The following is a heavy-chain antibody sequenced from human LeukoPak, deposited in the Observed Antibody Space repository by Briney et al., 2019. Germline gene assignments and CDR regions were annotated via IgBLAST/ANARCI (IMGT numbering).Heavy chain of an antibody. D-gene: IGHD6-6*01. V-gene: IGHV4-31*03. CDR3: ARGSEGYSSSSEGFDP. Sequence: SQTLSLTCIVSGGSISSGGYYWSWIRQHPGKGLEWIGYIYYSGSTYYNPSLKSRVTLSVDTSMNQFSLKLSSVTAAHTAVYYCARGSEGYSSSSEGFDPWGQGTLVTVSS. J-gene: IGHJ5*02. CDR2: IYYSGST. CDR1: GGSISSGGYY.